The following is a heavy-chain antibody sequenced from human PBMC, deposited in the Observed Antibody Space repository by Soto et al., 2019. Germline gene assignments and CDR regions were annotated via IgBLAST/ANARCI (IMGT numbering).Heavy chain of an antibody. CDR1: GCSVSNSNYY. CDR2: VYYRGRS. J-gene: IGHJ4*02. V-gene: IGHV4-39*01. D-gene: IGHD2-8*01. CDR3: VSQRTSVLTQAYFDY. Sequence: SETLSLTCTVSGCSVSNSNYYWGWIRQSPGKGLEWIGSVYYRGRSHSKSSVKSRVTISVDTSKNQFSLNLNSVTASDTAVYYCVSQRTSVLTQAYFDYWGPGALVTVSS.